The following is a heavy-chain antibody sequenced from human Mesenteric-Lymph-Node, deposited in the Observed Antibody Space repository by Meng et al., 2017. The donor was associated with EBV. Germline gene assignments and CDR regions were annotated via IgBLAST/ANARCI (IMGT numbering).Heavy chain of an antibody. CDR3: ARERNSLDP. CDR2: IIPVFGVI. Sequence: QVQRVQAGAEVRKAGSSVKVSCTSSGGVFNNNAISWVRQAPGKGLEWMGGIIPVFGVINYAQNFQGRVTMTADKPTSTAYMELSSLRSEDTAVYYCARERNSLDPWGQGTLVTVSS. V-gene: IGHV1-69*17. D-gene: IGHD1-14*01. J-gene: IGHJ5*02. CDR1: GGVFNNNA.